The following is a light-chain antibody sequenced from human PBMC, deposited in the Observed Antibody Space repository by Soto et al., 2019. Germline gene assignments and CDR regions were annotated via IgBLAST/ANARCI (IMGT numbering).Light chain of an antibody. Sequence: QSALTQPPSASGSPGQSVTISCTGTSSDVGGYNYVSWYQRHPGKAPKLMIYEVSQRPSGVPDRFSGSKSGNTASLAVSGLQAEDEAEYYCSSYAGTNNGVFGGGTKLTVL. V-gene: IGLV2-8*01. CDR1: SSDVGGYNY. CDR2: EVS. J-gene: IGLJ2*01. CDR3: SSYAGTNNGV.